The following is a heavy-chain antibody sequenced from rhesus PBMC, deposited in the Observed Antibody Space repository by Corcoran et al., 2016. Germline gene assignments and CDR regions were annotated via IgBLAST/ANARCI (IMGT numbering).Heavy chain of an antibody. J-gene: IGHJ4*01. V-gene: IGHV4-106*01. CDR2: IYGSGGGT. D-gene: IGHD4-23*01. CDR1: GGSVSDDYY. CDR3: ARDGSMNTVITPYDY. Sequence: QVQLQESGPGLVKPSETLSLTCAVSGGSVSDDYYWSWIRQPPGKGLEWIGYIYGSGGGTNYNPSPKNLGTSSIDTSKNQFALRRSSVPAADTAVYYCARDGSMNTVITPYDYWGQGVLVTVSS.